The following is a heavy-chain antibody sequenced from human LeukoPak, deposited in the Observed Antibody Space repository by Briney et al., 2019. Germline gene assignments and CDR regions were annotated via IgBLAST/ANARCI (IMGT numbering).Heavy chain of an antibody. Sequence: PGGSLRLSCAASGFTFSDYYMSWIRQAPGKGLEWVSYISSSSSYTNYADSVKGRFTISRDNSKNTLYLQMNSLRAEDTAVYYCAKDPSSGSGSYYNYFDYWGQGTLVTVSS. D-gene: IGHD3-10*01. CDR2: ISSSSSYT. CDR3: AKDPSSGSGSYYNYFDY. CDR1: GFTFSDYY. J-gene: IGHJ4*02. V-gene: IGHV3-11*06.